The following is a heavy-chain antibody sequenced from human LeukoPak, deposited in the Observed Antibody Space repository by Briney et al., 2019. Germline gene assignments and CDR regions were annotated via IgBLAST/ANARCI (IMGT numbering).Heavy chain of an antibody. Sequence: PSETLSLTCAVYGGSFSGYYGSWIRQPPGKGLEWIGEINHSGSTNYNPSLKSRVTISVDTSKNQFSLKLSSVTAADTAVYYCARGGLIPYYFDYWGQGTLVTVSS. V-gene: IGHV4-34*01. CDR3: ARGGLIPYYFDY. CDR2: INHSGST. CDR1: GGSFSGYY. J-gene: IGHJ4*02.